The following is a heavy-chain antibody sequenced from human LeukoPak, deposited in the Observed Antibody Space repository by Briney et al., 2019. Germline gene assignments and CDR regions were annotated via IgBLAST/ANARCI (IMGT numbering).Heavy chain of an antibody. Sequence: PGGSLRLSCAASGFTFSSYSMNWVRQAPGKGLEWVSYISSSSSTIYYADSVKGRFTISRDNAKNSLYLQMNSLRAEDTAVYYCAREGDYGDYRGYYYMDVWGKGTTVTVSS. V-gene: IGHV3-48*01. CDR1: GFTFSSYS. D-gene: IGHD4-17*01. CDR2: ISSSSSTI. J-gene: IGHJ6*03. CDR3: AREGDYGDYRGYYYMDV.